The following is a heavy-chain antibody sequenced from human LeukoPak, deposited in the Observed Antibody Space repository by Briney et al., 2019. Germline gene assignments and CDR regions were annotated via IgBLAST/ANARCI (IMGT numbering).Heavy chain of an antibody. CDR2: INPNSGGT. D-gene: IGHD6-19*01. J-gene: IGHJ4*02. CDR3: ARDQDSSGWYREDY. CDR1: GYTFTGYY. V-gene: IGHV1-2*02. Sequence: GASVKVSCKASGYTFTGYYMHWVRHAPGQGLELMGWINPNSGGTNYAQKFQGRDTMTRDTSISTAYMELSRLRSDDTAVYYCARDQDSSGWYREDYGGQGTLVTVSS.